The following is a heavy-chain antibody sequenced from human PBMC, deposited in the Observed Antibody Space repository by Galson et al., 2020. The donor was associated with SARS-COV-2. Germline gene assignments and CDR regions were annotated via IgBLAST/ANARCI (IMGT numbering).Heavy chain of an antibody. V-gene: IGHV1-24*01. D-gene: IGHD6-19*01. CDR2: FDPEDGET. CDR1: GYTLTELS. Sequence: GESLKISCKVSGYTLTELSMHWVRQAPGKGLEWMGGFDPEDGETIYAQKVQGRGTMTEDTSTDTAYMGLSSLRSEDPAVYYCATTTPIAVAGKLNWFDPWGQGTLVTVSS. CDR3: ATTTPIAVAGKLNWFDP. J-gene: IGHJ5*02.